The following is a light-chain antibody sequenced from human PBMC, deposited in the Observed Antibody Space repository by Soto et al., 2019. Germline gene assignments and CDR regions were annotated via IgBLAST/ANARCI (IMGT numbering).Light chain of an antibody. V-gene: IGKV1-39*01. CDR2: AAS. CDR1: QSISGY. J-gene: IGKJ2*01. CDR3: QQTFSTPYT. Sequence: DIQMTQSPSSLSASVGDRVIITCRASQSISGYLNWYQQKPGKAPELLIYAASSLQSGVPSRFSGSGSETYFTLTITSLQPEDFAAYYCQQTFSTPYTFGQGTKVDIK.